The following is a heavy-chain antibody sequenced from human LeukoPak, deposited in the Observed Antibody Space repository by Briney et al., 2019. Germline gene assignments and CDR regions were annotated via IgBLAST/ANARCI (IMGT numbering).Heavy chain of an antibody. CDR1: GFTFSSYA. CDR3: AKDAWRWLRAGGHFDY. Sequence: PGGSLRLSCAASGFTFSSYAMSWVRQAPGKGLEWVSAISGSGGSTYYADSVKGRFTISRDNSKNTLYLQMNSLRAEDTAVYYCAKDAWRWLRAGGHFDYWGQGTLVTVSS. CDR2: ISGSGGST. J-gene: IGHJ4*02. V-gene: IGHV3-23*01. D-gene: IGHD5-24*01.